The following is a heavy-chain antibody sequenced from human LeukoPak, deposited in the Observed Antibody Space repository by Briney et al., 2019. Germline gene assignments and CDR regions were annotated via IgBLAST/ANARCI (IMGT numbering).Heavy chain of an antibody. Sequence: GGSLRLSCAASGFTFSGYAMSWVRQAPGKGLEWVSTISGSGGSTYYADSVKGRFTISRDNSKNTLYLQMNSLRAEDTAVYYCAKDRPNYYGSNGHYYRRDGDSWGQGTLVTVSS. V-gene: IGHV3-23*01. D-gene: IGHD3-22*01. J-gene: IGHJ5*01. CDR1: GFTFSGYA. CDR2: ISGSGGST. CDR3: AKDRPNYYGSNGHYYRRDGDS.